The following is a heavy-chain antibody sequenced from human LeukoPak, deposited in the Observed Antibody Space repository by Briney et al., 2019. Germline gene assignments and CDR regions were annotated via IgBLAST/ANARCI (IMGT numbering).Heavy chain of an antibody. CDR3: ARGSSSSTYYYSYGMDV. Sequence: GASVKVSCKASGYTFTSYGISWVRQAPGQGLEWMGWISAYNGNTNYAQKLQGRVTMAKDTSTSTAYMELRSLRSDDTAVYYCARGSSSSTYYYSYGMDVWGQGTTVTVSS. V-gene: IGHV1-18*01. D-gene: IGHD6-13*01. J-gene: IGHJ6*02. CDR1: GYTFTSYG. CDR2: ISAYNGNT.